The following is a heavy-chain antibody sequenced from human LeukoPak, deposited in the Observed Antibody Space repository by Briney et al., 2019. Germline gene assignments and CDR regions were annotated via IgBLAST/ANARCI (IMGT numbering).Heavy chain of an antibody. CDR2: ISSSSSDI. J-gene: IGHJ5*02. CDR3: ARDVTGTTFDP. Sequence: PGGSLRLSCAASGFAFNTYTMAWVRQAPGKGLEWVSSISSSSSDIYYADSVKGRFTISRDNAKKSLYLQMNSLRAEDTAVYYCARDVTGTTFDPWGQGTLVIVSS. CDR1: GFAFNTYT. D-gene: IGHD1-7*01. V-gene: IGHV3-21*01.